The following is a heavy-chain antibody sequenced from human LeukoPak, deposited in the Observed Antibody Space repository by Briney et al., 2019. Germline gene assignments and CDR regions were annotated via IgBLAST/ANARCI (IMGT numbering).Heavy chain of an antibody. D-gene: IGHD3-10*01. J-gene: IGHJ5*02. Sequence: SETLSLTCTVSGGSISSSSYYWGWIRQPPGKGLEWIGSIYYSGSTYHNPSLKSRVTISVDTSKNQFSLKLSSVTAADTAVYYCARSVGKVRGVMRAPNNWFDPWGQGTLVTVSS. CDR3: ARSVGKVRGVMRAPNNWFDP. V-gene: IGHV4-39*07. CDR2: IYYSGST. CDR1: GGSISSSSYY.